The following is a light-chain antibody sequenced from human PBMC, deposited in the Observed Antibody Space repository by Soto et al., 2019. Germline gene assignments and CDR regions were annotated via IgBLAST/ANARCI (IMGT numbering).Light chain of an antibody. Sequence: DIQMPQSPSPLVVFFGDRVPITCRASKDISNWLAWYQQKPGKPPKLLIYKAATLASGDPSRFSGSGSGTEFSLTISSLQPEDSATYYCQEYNNYSGTFGQGTKVEI. CDR1: KDISNW. CDR3: QEYNNYSGT. CDR2: KAA. V-gene: IGKV1-5*03. J-gene: IGKJ1*01.